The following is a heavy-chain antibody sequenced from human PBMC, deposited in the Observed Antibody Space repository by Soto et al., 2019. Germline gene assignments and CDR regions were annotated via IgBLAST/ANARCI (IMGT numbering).Heavy chain of an antibody. V-gene: IGHV4-59*01. J-gene: IGHJ4*02. CDR3: TRANWYSEY. Sequence: QVQLQESGPGLVKPSETLSLTCTVSGVSISNNYWSWIRQPPGKGLEWIGYIYYNGNTNYSPSLKSRVTMSVDTSSNQISLKLTTVTAADTAVYYCTRANWYSEYWGQGTLVTVSS. CDR2: IYYNGNT. D-gene: IGHD7-27*01. CDR1: GVSISNNY.